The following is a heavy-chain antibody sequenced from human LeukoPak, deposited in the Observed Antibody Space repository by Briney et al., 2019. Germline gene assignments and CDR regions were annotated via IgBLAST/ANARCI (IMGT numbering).Heavy chain of an antibody. CDR1: GGSISSYY. Sequence: PSETLSLTCTVSGGSISSYYWSWIRQPPGKGLEWIGYIYYSGSTNYNPPLKSRVTISVDTSKNQFSLKLSSVTAADTAVYYCARTIFGVDYNWFDPWGQGTLVTVSS. D-gene: IGHD3-3*01. V-gene: IGHV4-59*08. CDR2: IYYSGST. CDR3: ARTIFGVDYNWFDP. J-gene: IGHJ5*02.